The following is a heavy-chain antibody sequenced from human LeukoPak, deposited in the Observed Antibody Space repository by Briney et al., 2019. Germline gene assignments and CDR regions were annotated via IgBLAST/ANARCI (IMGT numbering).Heavy chain of an antibody. CDR2: INPSGGST. V-gene: IGHV1-46*01. J-gene: IGHJ4*02. CDR3: ARRYSGYDFGY. CDR1: GYPFTVYN. Sequence: ASVKVSCKASGYPFTVYNIHWVRQAPGQGLEWMGRINPSGGSTIYAQKFQGRVTMTRDTSTTTVHMEMNSLRPEDTAVYSCARRYSGYDFGYWGQGTLVTVSS. D-gene: IGHD5-12*01.